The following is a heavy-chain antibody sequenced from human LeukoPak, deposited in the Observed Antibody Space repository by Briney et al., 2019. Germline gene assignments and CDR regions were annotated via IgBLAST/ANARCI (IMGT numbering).Heavy chain of an antibody. Sequence: SETLSLTCTVSGGSISSYYWSWIRQPPGKRLEWIGYVYHSGSTNYNPSLKGRVTMSADTSKNQFSLKLTSVTAADTAVYYCARDLPATSAFDPWGQGTLVTVSS. CDR2: VYHSGST. D-gene: IGHD2-2*01. J-gene: IGHJ5*02. CDR1: GGSISSYY. V-gene: IGHV4-59*01. CDR3: ARDLPATSAFDP.